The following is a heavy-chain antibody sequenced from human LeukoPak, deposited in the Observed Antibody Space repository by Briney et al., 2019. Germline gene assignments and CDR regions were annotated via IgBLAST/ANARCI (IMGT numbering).Heavy chain of an antibody. CDR3: ARAGYYDSSGPPAFDI. CDR1: GGSISSSSYY. V-gene: IGHV4-39*07. D-gene: IGHD3-22*01. J-gene: IGHJ3*02. CDR2: MYYSGST. Sequence: SETLSLTCTVSGGSISSSSYYWGWIRQPPGTGLEWIESMYYSGSTHYNPSLKSRVTISLDTSKNQFSLKLSSVTAADTAVYYCARAGYYDSSGPPAFDIWGQGTMVTVSS.